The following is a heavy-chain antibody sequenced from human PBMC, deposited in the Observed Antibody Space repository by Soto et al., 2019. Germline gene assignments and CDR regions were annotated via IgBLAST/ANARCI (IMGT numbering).Heavy chain of an antibody. V-gene: IGHV3-33*01. Sequence: GGSLRLSCAASGFTFSSYGMHWVRQAPGKGLEWVAAIWYDGSNKYYADSVKGRFTISRDNSKNTVYLQMNSLRAEDTAVFYCARDRYSSSSTGDYWGQGTLVTVSS. CDR2: IWYDGSNK. D-gene: IGHD6-6*01. CDR3: ARDRYSSSSTGDY. CDR1: GFTFSSYG. J-gene: IGHJ4*02.